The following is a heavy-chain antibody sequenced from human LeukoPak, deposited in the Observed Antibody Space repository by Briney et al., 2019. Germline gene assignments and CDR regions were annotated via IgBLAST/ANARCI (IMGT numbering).Heavy chain of an antibody. V-gene: IGHV3-23*01. CDR2: ISGSGGGT. J-gene: IGHJ4*02. CDR1: GFTFSSYA. CDR3: AKLYMSSAGLDY. Sequence: GGSLRLSCAASGFTFSSYAMSWVRQAPGKGLEWVSTISGSGGGTYYADSVKGRFTISRDNSKNTLYLQMNSLRAEDTALYYCAKLYMSSAGLDYWGQGTLVTVSS. D-gene: IGHD6-6*01.